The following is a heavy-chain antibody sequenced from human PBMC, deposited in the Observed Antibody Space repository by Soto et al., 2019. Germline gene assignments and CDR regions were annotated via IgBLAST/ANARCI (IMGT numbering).Heavy chain of an antibody. D-gene: IGHD1-1*01. CDR3: VRDGTKTLRDWFDT. CDR1: GASISGFY. J-gene: IGHJ5*02. CDR2: IYATGTT. Sequence: SETLSLTCTVSGASISGFYWSWIRKSAGKGLEWIGRIYATGTTDYNPSLKSRVMMSVDTSKKQFSLKLRSVTAADTAVYYCVRDGTKTLRDWFDTWGQGISVTGSS. V-gene: IGHV4-4*07.